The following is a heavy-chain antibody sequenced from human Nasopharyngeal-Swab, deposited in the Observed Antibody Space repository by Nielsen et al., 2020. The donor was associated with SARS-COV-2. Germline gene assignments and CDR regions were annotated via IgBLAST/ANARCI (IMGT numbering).Heavy chain of an antibody. J-gene: IGHJ6*02. CDR2: IIPILGVA. V-gene: IGHV1-69*04. CDR3: AREYCSGGSCYGNYGMDV. D-gene: IGHD2-15*01. CDR1: GGTFSSYA. Sequence: SVKVSCKASGGTFSSYAISWVRQAPGQGLEWMGRIIPILGVANYAQKFQGRVTITADKSTSTAYMELSSLRSEDPAVYYCAREYCSGGSCYGNYGMDVWGQGTTVTVSS.